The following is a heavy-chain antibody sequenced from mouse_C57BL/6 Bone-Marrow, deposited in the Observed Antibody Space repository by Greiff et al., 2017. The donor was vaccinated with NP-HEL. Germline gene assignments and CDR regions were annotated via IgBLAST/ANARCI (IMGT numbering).Heavy chain of an antibody. CDR1: GFTFSSYG. D-gene: IGHD2-4*01. Sequence: EVNLVESGGDLVKPGGSLKLSCAASGFTFSSYGMSWVRQTPDKRLEWVATISSGGSYTYYPASVKGRFTISRDNAKNTLYLQMSSLKSEDTAMYYCARGGDYDVGAMDYWGQGTSVTVSS. CDR3: ARGGDYDVGAMDY. J-gene: IGHJ4*01. V-gene: IGHV5-6*01. CDR2: ISSGGSYT.